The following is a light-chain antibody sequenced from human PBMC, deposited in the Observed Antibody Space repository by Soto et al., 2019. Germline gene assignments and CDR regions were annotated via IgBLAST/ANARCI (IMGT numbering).Light chain of an antibody. Sequence: EIVMTQSPGTLSVSPGERATLSCRAGQSVSNNLAWYQQKPGQAPRLLIYDATTRATGIPARFSGSGSGTEFPLTITSLQSEFVAFYYWQQYNCWQTFGQGTKVEIK. CDR1: QSVSNN. CDR2: DAT. V-gene: IGKV3-15*01. J-gene: IGKJ1*01. CDR3: QQYNCWQT.